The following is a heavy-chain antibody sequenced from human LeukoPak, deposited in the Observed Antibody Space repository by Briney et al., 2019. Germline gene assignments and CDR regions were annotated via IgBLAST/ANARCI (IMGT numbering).Heavy chain of an antibody. CDR1: GYTCTGYY. CDR3: ARDGGHYYDASGYYSGFDY. CDR2: INPNSGGT. J-gene: IGHJ4*02. V-gene: IGHV1-2*02. D-gene: IGHD3-22*01. Sequence: ASVKVSCKASGYTCTGYYMHWVRQAPGQVLEWMGWINPNSGGTNYAQKFQGRVTMTRDTSISTAYMELSSLRSDDTAIYYCARDGGHYYDASGYYSGFDYWGQGTLVTVSS.